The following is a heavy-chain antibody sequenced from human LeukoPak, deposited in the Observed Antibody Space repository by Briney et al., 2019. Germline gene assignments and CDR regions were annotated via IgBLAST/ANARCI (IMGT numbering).Heavy chain of an antibody. J-gene: IGHJ6*03. CDR3: ARRSGLAAADYYYYMDV. Sequence: GESLKISCKGSGYIFTKYWIGWVRQRPGKGLEWMGVIYPSDSDSRYSPSFQGQVTISADKSISTAYLQWSSLQASDTAMYYCARRSGLAAADYYYYMDVWGKGTTVTVSS. CDR2: IYPSDSDS. V-gene: IGHV5-51*01. CDR1: GYIFTKYW. D-gene: IGHD6-13*01.